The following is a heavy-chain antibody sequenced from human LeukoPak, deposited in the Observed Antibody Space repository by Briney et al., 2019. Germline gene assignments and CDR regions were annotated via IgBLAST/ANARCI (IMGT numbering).Heavy chain of an antibody. CDR3: ARHDYGDYVGFDY. V-gene: IGHV4-59*08. Sequence: SETLSLTCTVSGGSISSYYWSWLRQPPGKGLEWIGYIYYSGSTNYNPSLKSRVTISVDTSKNQFSLKLSSVTAADTAVYYCARHDYGDYVGFDYWGQGTLVTVSS. J-gene: IGHJ4*02. CDR1: GGSISSYY. CDR2: IYYSGST. D-gene: IGHD4-17*01.